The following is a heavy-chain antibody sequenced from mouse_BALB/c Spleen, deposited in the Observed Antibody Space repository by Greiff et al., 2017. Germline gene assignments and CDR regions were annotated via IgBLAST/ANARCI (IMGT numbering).Heavy chain of an antibody. Sequence: QVQLQQPGAELVRPGASVKLSCKASGYTFTSYWINWVKQRPGQGLEWIGNIYPSDSYTNYNQKFKDKATLTVDKSSSTAYMQLSSPTSEDSAVYYCTRLGNYSYFDYWGQGTTLTVSS. CDR1: GYTFTSYW. J-gene: IGHJ2*01. V-gene: IGHV1-69*02. CDR3: TRLGNYSYFDY. D-gene: IGHD2-1*01. CDR2: IYPSDSYT.